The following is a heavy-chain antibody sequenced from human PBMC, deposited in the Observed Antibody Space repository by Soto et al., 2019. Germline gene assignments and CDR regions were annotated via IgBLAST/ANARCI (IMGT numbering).Heavy chain of an antibody. CDR1: GFTFSSYA. J-gene: IGHJ4*02. Sequence: RLSCAASGFTFSSYAMSWVRQAPGKGLEWVSAISGSGGGTFYADSVKGRFTISRDNSKNTLYPQMNSLRAEDTAVYYCAKDSYSYGQGACIDYWGQGTLVTVSS. V-gene: IGHV3-23*01. D-gene: IGHD5-18*01. CDR2: ISGSGGGT. CDR3: AKDSYSYGQGACIDY.